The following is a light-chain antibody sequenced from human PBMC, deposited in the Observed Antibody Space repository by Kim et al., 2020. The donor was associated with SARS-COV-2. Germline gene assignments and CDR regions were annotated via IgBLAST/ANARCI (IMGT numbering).Light chain of an antibody. CDR2: GYN. V-gene: IGLV1-44*01. CDR1: YSNVGRNT. Sequence: GQRFTLFCSGSYSNVGRNTVNWWQQLPGTAPKLLIFGYNQRPSGVPARFSASKSGTSASLAISGLQSEDEADYYCAAWDDNLNGVGFGGGTQLTVL. J-gene: IGLJ2*01. CDR3: AAWDDNLNGVG.